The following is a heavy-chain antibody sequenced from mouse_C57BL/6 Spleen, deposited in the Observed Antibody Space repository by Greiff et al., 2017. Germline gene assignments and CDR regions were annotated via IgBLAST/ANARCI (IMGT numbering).Heavy chain of an antibody. CDR3: ARRGYGNYEGNAMDY. V-gene: IGHV1-50*01. CDR1: GYTFTSYW. J-gene: IGHJ4*01. CDR2: IDPSDSYT. D-gene: IGHD2-10*02. Sequence: QVQLQQPGAELVKPGASVKLSCKASGYTFTSYWIQWVKQRPGQGLEWIGEIDPSDSYTNYNQKFKGKATLTVETSSSTAYMQLSSLTSEVSAVYYCARRGYGNYEGNAMDYWGQGTSVTVSS.